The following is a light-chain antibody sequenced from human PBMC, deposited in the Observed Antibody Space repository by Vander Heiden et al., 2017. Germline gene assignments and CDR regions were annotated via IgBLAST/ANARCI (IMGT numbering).Light chain of an antibody. V-gene: IGKV1-5*03. Sequence: DIQTTQSPSTLSASVGDRVTITCRASQSISSWLAWYKQRPGKAPKLLIYKASSLESGVPSRFSGSGSGTEFTITISSLQHDDFETYYCRQYNSYFYTFGQGTKLEIK. CDR3: RQYNSYFYT. J-gene: IGKJ2*01. CDR1: QSISSW. CDR2: KAS.